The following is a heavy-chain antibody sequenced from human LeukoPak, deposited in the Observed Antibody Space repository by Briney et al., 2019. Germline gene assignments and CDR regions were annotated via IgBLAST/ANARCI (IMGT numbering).Heavy chain of an antibody. CDR1: GFTFSNYE. V-gene: IGHV3-48*03. Sequence: PGGSLRLSCAASGFTFSNYEMNSVRQAPGKGLEWVSYISSTSNMIYYADSVRGRFTISRDNAENSPYLQMNSLRVEDTAVYYCATASGSWYRYYFDNWGQGTLVTVSS. CDR3: ATASGSWYRYYFDN. CDR2: ISSTSNMI. D-gene: IGHD6-13*01. J-gene: IGHJ4*02.